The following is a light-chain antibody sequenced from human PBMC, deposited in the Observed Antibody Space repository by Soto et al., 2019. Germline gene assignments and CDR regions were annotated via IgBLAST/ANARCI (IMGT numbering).Light chain of an antibody. CDR3: QQYSSSPLEYT. J-gene: IGKJ2*01. CDR2: GSF. CDR1: QSVSASS. V-gene: IGKV3-20*01. Sequence: EIVLTQAPGTLSLSPGERATLSCRASQSVSASSLAWYQQKPGKAPRLLIYGSFRRATGIPDRFSGSGSGTDFPLTISRLEPEDFAVYCCQQYSSSPLEYTFGQGTYLEIK.